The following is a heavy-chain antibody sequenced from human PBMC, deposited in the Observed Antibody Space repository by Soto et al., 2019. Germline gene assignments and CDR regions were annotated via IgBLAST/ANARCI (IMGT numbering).Heavy chain of an antibody. J-gene: IGHJ4*02. CDR3: AGYYDQQDDY. D-gene: IGHD3-22*01. V-gene: IGHV3-30*03. CDR1: GFTFSSYG. CDR2: ISYDGSNK. Sequence: QVQLVESGGGVVQPGRSLRLSCAASGFTFSSYGMHWVRQAPGKGLEWVAVISYDGSNKYYADSVKGRFTISRDNSKNTLYLQMNSLRAEDTAVYYCAGYYDQQDDYWGQGTLVTVSS.